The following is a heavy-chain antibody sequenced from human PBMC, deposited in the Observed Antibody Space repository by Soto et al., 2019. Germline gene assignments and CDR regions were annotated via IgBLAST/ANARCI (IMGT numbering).Heavy chain of an antibody. J-gene: IGHJ5*02. V-gene: IGHV3-33*01. CDR2: IWYDGSNK. D-gene: IGHD2-15*01. CDR3: ARDASGYCSGGSCYSGWFDP. Sequence: QVQLVESGGGVVQPGRSLRLSCAASGFTFRSYGMHWVRQAPGKGLEWVAVIWYDGSNKYYADSVKGRFTISRDNSKNTLYLQMNSLRAEDTAVYYCARDASGYCSGGSCYSGWFDPWGQGTLVTVSS. CDR1: GFTFRSYG.